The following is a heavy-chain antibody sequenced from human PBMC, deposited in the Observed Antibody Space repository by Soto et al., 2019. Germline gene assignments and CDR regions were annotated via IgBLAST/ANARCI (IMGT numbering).Heavy chain of an antibody. CDR1: GGSISSYY. V-gene: IGHV4-59*01. D-gene: IGHD2-15*01. CDR3: ARVGRYCSGGSCLPLDY. CDR2: IYYSGST. Sequence: QVQLQESGRGLVKPSDTLSLTCTVSGGSISSYYWSWIRQPPGKGLEWIGYIYYSGSTNYNPSLKSRVTISVDTSKNQFSLKLSSVTAADTAVYYCARVGRYCSGGSCLPLDYWGQGTLVTVSS. J-gene: IGHJ4*02.